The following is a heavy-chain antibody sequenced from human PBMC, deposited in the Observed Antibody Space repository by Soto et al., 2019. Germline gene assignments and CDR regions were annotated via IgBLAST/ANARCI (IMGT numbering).Heavy chain of an antibody. V-gene: IGHV1-46*01. Sequence: ASVKVSCKASGYTFTSYYMHWVRQAPGQGLEWMGIINPSGGSTSYAQKFQGRVTMTRDTSTSTVYMELSSLRSEDTAVYYCARGSEERITIFGGRNYGLDVWGQGTTVTVSS. CDR1: GYTFTSYY. D-gene: IGHD3-3*01. CDR2: INPSGGST. CDR3: ARGSEERITIFGGRNYGLDV. J-gene: IGHJ6*02.